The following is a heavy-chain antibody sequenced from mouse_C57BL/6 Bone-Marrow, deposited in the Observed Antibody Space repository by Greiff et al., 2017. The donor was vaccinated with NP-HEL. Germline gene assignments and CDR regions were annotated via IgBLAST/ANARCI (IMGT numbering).Heavy chain of an antibody. V-gene: IGHV5-4*01. D-gene: IGHD3-3*01. CDR1: GFTFTSYA. J-gene: IGHJ1*03. CDR2: ISDGGGYT. Sequence: EVQLLESGAGLVKPGGSLKLSCAASGFTFTSYAMYWVRQTPGKRLEWVATISDGGGYTYYPDNVKGRVTITRDNAKNTVYLQMRHLKSEDTAVYYCARGRGTGWYFDVGGTGTTVTVTA. CDR3: ARGRGTGWYFDV.